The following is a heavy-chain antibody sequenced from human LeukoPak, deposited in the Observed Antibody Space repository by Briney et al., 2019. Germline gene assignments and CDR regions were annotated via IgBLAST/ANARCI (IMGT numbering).Heavy chain of an antibody. CDR1: GGSISSSSYY. CDR3: ARQMGKRIFGVVIITWFDP. CDR2: IYYSGSI. V-gene: IGHV4-39*01. Sequence: SETLSLTCTVSGGSISSSSYYWGWIRQPPGKGLEWIGSIYYSGSIYYNPSLKSRVTTSVDTSKNQFSLKLNSVTAADTAMYYCARQMGKRIFGVVIITWFDPWGQGTLVTVSS. D-gene: IGHD3-3*01. J-gene: IGHJ5*02.